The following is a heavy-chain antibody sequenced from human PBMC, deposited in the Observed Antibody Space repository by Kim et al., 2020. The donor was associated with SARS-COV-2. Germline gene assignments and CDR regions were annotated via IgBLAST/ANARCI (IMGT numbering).Heavy chain of an antibody. Sequence: SETLSLTCTVSGGSITSYYWSWIRQPPGKGLEWIGYIYYSVTTNYNPSLKSRVTISVDTSKNQFSLKVSSVTAADTAVYYCARDIRPGDNWFDPRGQGT. D-gene: IGHD7-27*01. CDR2: IYYSVTT. CDR1: GGSITSYY. J-gene: IGHJ5*02. V-gene: IGHV4-59*01. CDR3: ARDIRPGDNWFDP.